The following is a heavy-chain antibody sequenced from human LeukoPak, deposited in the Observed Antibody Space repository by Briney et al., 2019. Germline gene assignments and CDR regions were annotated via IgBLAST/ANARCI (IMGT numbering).Heavy chain of an antibody. CDR1: GDSISGYY. CDR2: IYYSGST. J-gene: IGHJ3*02. CDR3: ARPSERGDAFDI. Sequence: SETLSLTCTVSGDSISGYYWSWIRQPPGKGLEWIGYIYYSGSTNYNPSPKSRVTISVDTSKNQFSLKLSSVTAADTAVYYCARPSERGDAFDIWGQGTMVTVSS. V-gene: IGHV4-59*01.